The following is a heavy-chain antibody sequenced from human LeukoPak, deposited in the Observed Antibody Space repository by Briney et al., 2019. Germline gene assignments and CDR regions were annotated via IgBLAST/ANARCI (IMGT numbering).Heavy chain of an antibody. D-gene: IGHD6-13*01. J-gene: IGHJ4*02. CDR2: LYSGGSI. Sequence: PGGSLRLSCAVSGFTVSSSYMSWVRQAPGKGLEWVSVLYSGGSIFYADSVKGRFTISRDISKNMLYLQMNSLRADDTAVYYCARGAISSWYEDWGQGTLVTVSS. CDR1: GFTVSSSY. V-gene: IGHV3-66*01. CDR3: ARGAISSWYED.